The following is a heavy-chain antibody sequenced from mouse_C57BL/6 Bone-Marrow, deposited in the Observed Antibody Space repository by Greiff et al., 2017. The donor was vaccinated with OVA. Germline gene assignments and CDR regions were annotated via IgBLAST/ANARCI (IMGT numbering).Heavy chain of an antibody. CDR3: VRHPYGSSYDYAMDY. CDR2: IRSKSNNYAT. CDR1: GFSFNTYA. D-gene: IGHD1-1*01. V-gene: IGHV10-1*01. J-gene: IGHJ4*01. Sequence: EVKLVESGGGLVQPKGSLKLSCAASGFSFNTYAMNWVRQAPGKGLEWVARIRSKSNNYATYYADSVKDRFTISRDDSESMLYLQMNNLKTEDTAMYYCVRHPYGSSYDYAMDYWGQGTSVTVSS.